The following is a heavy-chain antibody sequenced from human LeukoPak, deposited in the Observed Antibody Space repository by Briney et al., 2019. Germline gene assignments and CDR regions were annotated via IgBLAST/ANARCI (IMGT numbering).Heavy chain of an antibody. CDR2: IYYSGST. Sequence: SETLSLTCTVSGGSISSSSYYWGWIRQPPGKGLEWIGNIYYSGSTYYNPSLKSRVTISVDTSKNQISLKLRSVTAADTAVYRCARTVYYDSSGYVLDYWGQGTPVTVSS. D-gene: IGHD3-22*01. CDR1: GGSISSSSYY. CDR3: ARTVYYDSSGYVLDY. J-gene: IGHJ4*02. V-gene: IGHV4-39*01.